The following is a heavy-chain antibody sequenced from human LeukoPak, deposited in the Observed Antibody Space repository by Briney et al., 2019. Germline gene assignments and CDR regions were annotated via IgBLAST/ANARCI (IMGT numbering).Heavy chain of an antibody. Sequence: GASVKVSCKVSGYTLTELSMHWVRQAPGKGLEWMGGFDPENGETVYAQKFQGRVTMTEDTSTDTAYMELSRLRSDDTAVYYCARGGGFPYCGGDCSADYWGQGTLVTVSS. D-gene: IGHD2-21*01. CDR2: FDPENGET. V-gene: IGHV1-24*01. CDR1: GYTLTELS. J-gene: IGHJ4*02. CDR3: ARGGGFPYCGGDCSADY.